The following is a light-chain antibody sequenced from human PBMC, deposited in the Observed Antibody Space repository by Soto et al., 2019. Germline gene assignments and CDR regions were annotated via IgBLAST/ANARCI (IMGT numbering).Light chain of an antibody. CDR3: SSYTSSRSYV. Sequence: QSALIQPASVSGSRGQSITISCTGASSDVGGYNYVSWYQQFPGRAPKVMIYEVTNRPSGVSNRFSGSKSGNTASLTISGLQAEDEADYYCSSYTSSRSYVFGTGTKVTVL. CDR1: SSDVGGYNY. CDR2: EVT. V-gene: IGLV2-14*01. J-gene: IGLJ1*01.